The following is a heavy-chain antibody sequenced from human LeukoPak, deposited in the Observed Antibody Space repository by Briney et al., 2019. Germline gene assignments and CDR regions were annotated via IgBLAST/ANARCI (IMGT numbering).Heavy chain of an antibody. D-gene: IGHD2-15*01. CDR2: IYYSGST. V-gene: IGHV4-59*01. CDR1: GGSISNYY. Sequence: SETLSLTCPVSGGSISNYYWSWIRQPPGKGLEWIGYIYYSGSTNYNPSIKSRVTISVDTSKNQFSLRLSSVTAADTAVYYCARGIGSFYYFDYWGQGARVTVSS. J-gene: IGHJ4*02. CDR3: ARGIGSFYYFDY.